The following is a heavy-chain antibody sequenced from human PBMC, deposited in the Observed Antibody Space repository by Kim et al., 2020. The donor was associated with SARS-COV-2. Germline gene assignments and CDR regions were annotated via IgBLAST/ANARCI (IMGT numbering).Heavy chain of an antibody. D-gene: IGHD6-13*01. V-gene: IGHV1-18*01. Sequence: ASVKVSCRASGFTSTNFGISWVRQAPGQGLEWLGWISVYDGETNYAQGFEGRVTMTIDTSTTTAYMELWSLTSDDTAMFYCARDVGVAGADTFDYWGQGTRVTVSS. J-gene: IGHJ4*02. CDR1: GFTSTNFG. CDR3: ARDVGVAGADTFDY. CDR2: ISVYDGET.